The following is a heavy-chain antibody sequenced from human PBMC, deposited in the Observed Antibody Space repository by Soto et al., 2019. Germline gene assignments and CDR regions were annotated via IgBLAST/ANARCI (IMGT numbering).Heavy chain of an antibody. D-gene: IGHD6-6*01. V-gene: IGHV3-30*18. CDR3: AKDLIAARPDWFDP. CDR1: GFTFSSYG. J-gene: IGHJ5*02. CDR2: LSYDGSNK. Sequence: QVQLVESGGGVVQPGRSLRLSCAASGFTFSSYGMHWVRQAPGKGLEWVAVLSYDGSNKYYADSVKGRFTISRDNSKNTLYRQMTSLRAEDTAVYYCAKDLIAARPDWFDPWGQGTLVTVSS.